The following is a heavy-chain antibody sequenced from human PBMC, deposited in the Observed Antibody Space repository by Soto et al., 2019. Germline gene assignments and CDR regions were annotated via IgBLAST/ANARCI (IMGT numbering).Heavy chain of an antibody. V-gene: IGHV3-21*04. CDR3: ARAMYSSKTDFDY. CDR1: GFTFSSYS. Sequence: PGGSLRLSCAASGFTFSSYSMNWVRQAPGKGLEWVSSISSSSSYIYYADSVKGRFTISRDNAKNSLYLQMNSLRAEDTAVYYCARAMYSSKTDFDYWGQGTLVTVSS. J-gene: IGHJ4*02. D-gene: IGHD6-13*01. CDR2: ISSSSSYI.